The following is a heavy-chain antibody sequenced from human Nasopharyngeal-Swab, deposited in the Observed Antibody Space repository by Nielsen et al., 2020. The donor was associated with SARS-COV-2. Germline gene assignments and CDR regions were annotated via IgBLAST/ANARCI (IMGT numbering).Heavy chain of an antibody. CDR1: GYTFTGYY. V-gene: IGHV1-2*06. CDR2: INPNTGGT. CDR3: ARGYSYGLAY. D-gene: IGHD5-18*01. J-gene: IGHJ4*02. Sequence: ASVKVSCKASGYTFTGYYMHWVRQAPGQGLEWVGRINPNTGGTNYAQKFQGRVTMTTDTSISTAYMELSSLSSEDTAVYYCARGYSYGLAYWGQGTLVTVSP.